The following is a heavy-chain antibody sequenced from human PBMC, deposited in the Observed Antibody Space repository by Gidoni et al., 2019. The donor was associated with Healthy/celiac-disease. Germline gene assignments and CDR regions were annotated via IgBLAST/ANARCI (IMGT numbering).Heavy chain of an antibody. Sequence: QMPGKGLEWMGIIYPGDSDTRYSPSFQGQVTISADKSISTAYLQWSSLKASDTAMYYCARLIRGYSYGYYFDYWGQGTLVTVSS. CDR2: IYPGDSDT. D-gene: IGHD5-18*01. J-gene: IGHJ4*02. CDR3: ARLIRGYSYGYYFDY. V-gene: IGHV5-51*01.